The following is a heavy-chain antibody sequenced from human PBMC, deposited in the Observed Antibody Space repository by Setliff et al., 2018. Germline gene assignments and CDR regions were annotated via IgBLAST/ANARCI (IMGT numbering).Heavy chain of an antibody. CDR3: VRDDADNYDAFDN. CDR1: GFSFSRHW. Sequence: PGGSLRLSCVVSGFSFSRHWMSWVSQAPGKGLEWVADIKQDGSTKYYLDSVKGRFTISRDNAKRSLYLQMNGLRADDTGVYYCVRDDADNYDAFDNWGQGTLVTVSS. J-gene: IGHJ3*02. V-gene: IGHV3-7*01. CDR2: IKQDGSTK. D-gene: IGHD3-22*01.